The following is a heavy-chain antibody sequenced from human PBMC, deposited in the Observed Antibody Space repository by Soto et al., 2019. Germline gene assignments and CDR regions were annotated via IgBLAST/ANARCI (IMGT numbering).Heavy chain of an antibody. D-gene: IGHD2-2*01. J-gene: IGHJ5*02. CDR1: GGTFSSYA. V-gene: IGHV1-69*01. CDR2: IIPIFGTA. Sequence: QVQLVQSGAEVKKPGSSVKVSCKASGGTFSSYAISWVRQAPGQGLEWMGGIIPIFGTANYAQKFQGRVTITADESTSTAYMELSSLRSEDTAVYYCARERADIVVVPAATSLLQLLVGSDPWGQGTLVTVSS. CDR3: ARERADIVVVPAATSLLQLLVGSDP.